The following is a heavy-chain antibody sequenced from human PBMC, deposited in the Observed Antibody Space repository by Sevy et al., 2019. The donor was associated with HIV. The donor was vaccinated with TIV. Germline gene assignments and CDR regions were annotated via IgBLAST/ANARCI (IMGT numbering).Heavy chain of an antibody. D-gene: IGHD3-22*01. Sequence: GGSLRLSCAASGFTFSSYGMNWVRQAPGKGLEWVAVICFDGRNQYYSESVKGRFTISRDNAKNTLYLQMNSLRAEDTAVYYCARELSGDYYDSSGYRFFDLWGRGTLVTVSS. V-gene: IGHV3-33*01. CDR3: ARELSGDYYDSSGYRFFDL. CDR2: ICFDGRNQ. CDR1: GFTFSSYG. J-gene: IGHJ2*01.